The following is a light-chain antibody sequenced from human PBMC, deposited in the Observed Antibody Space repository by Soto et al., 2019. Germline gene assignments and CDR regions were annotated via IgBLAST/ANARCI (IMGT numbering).Light chain of an antibody. Sequence: EIVLTQSLGTLSLSPRERATLSCRASQSVSSSYLAWYQQKPGQAARLLIYGASSRATGIPDRFSGSGSGTDFTLTISRLEPEDFAVYYCQQYGSSPPTFGEGTKVDIK. CDR2: GAS. J-gene: IGKJ1*01. CDR1: QSVSSSY. CDR3: QQYGSSPPT. V-gene: IGKV3-20*01.